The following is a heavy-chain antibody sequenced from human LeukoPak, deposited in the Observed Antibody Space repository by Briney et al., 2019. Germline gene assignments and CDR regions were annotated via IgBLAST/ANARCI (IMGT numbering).Heavy chain of an antibody. CDR3: ARSGAYYYDSSGYYHQ. CDR2: IIPIFGTA. Sequence: ASVKVSCKASGGTFSSYAISGVRQAPGQGLEWMGGIIPIFGTANYAQKFQGRVTITADESTSTAYMELSSLRSEDTAVYYCARSGAYYYDSSGYYHQWGQGTLVTVSS. V-gene: IGHV1-69*13. D-gene: IGHD3-22*01. J-gene: IGHJ4*02. CDR1: GGTFSSYA.